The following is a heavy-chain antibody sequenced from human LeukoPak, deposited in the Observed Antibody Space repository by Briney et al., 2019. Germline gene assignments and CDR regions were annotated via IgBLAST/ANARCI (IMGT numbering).Heavy chain of an antibody. CDR1: GGSISSGGYY. Sequence: SETLSPTCTVSGGSISSGGYYWSWIRQPPGKGLEWIGYIYYSGSTNNNPSLKSRVTISTDTSKNQFSLKLSSVTAADTAVYYCASGRGHCSSTSCYPFEYWGQGTLVTVSS. CDR3: ASGRGHCSSTSCYPFEY. V-gene: IGHV4-61*08. J-gene: IGHJ4*02. CDR2: IYYSGST. D-gene: IGHD2-2*01.